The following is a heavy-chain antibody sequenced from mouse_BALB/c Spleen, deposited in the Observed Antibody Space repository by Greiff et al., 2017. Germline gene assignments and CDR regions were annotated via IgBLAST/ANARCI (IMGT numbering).Heavy chain of an antibody. CDR3: AKTGYYAMDY. CDR2: ISSGGST. D-gene: IGHD4-1*01. V-gene: IGHV5-6-5*01. J-gene: IGHJ4*01. Sequence: EVKLMESGGGLVKPGGSLKLSCAASGFTFSSYAMSWVRQTPEKRLEWVASISSGGSTYYPGSVKGRFTISRDNARNILYLQMSSLRSEDTAMYYCAKTGYYAMDYWGQGTSVTVSS. CDR1: GFTFSSYA.